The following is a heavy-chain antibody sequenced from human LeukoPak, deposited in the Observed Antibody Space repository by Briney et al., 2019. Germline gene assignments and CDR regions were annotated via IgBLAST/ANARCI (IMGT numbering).Heavy chain of an antibody. J-gene: IGHJ6*02. V-gene: IGHV4-59*08. CDR3: ARGTVVVVAARTAYYYYGMDV. D-gene: IGHD2-15*01. Sequence: TSETLSLTCTVSGGSISSYYWSWIRQPPGKGLEWIGYIYYSGSTNYNPSLKSRVTISVDTSKNQFSLKLSSVTAADTAVYYCARGTVVVVAARTAYYYYGMDVWGQGTTVTVSS. CDR1: GGSISSYY. CDR2: IYYSGST.